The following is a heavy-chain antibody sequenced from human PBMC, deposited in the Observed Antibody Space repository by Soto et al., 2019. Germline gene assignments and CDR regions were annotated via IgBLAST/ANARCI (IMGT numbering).Heavy chain of an antibody. J-gene: IGHJ6*02. Sequence: SETLSLTCPVSGGSISSGRYYWGWIRQQPGKGLEWIGCIYYSGSTYYNPSLKSRVTISVDTSKNQFPLKLSSVTAADTAVYYCARACTVTPADYYYGMDVWGQGTTVTVSS. CDR2: IYYSGST. CDR1: GGSISSGRYY. D-gene: IGHD4-17*01. CDR3: ARACTVTPADYYYGMDV. V-gene: IGHV4-31*03.